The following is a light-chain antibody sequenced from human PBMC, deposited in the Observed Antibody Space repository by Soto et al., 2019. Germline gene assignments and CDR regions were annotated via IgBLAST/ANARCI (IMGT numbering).Light chain of an antibody. CDR2: TNN. V-gene: IGLV1-40*01. CDR3: QSYDSSLSGVV. CDR1: SSNIGAPFD. J-gene: IGLJ2*01. Sequence: QSVLTQPPSVSGAPGQRVTISCTGSSSNIGAPFDVHWYQQLPGTAPKLLIYTNNNRPSRVPDRFSGSKSGTSASLAIAGLQAEDEADYFCQSYDSSLSGVVFGGGTKLTVL.